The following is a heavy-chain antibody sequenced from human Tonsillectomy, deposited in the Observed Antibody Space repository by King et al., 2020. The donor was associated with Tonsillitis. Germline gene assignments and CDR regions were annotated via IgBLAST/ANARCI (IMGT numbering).Heavy chain of an antibody. Sequence: QLQESGPGLVKASETLSLTCTVSGGSISSSSYYWGWIRQPPGKGLGWIGNIHYSGSTSYNPSLKSRVTISVDTSKNQFSLKLSSVTAADTAVYYCARTSGITVFGVGHNWFDPWGQGTLVTVSS. CDR3: ARTSGITVFGVGHNWFDP. CDR1: GGSISSSSYY. D-gene: IGHD3-3*01. J-gene: IGHJ5*02. V-gene: IGHV4-39*01. CDR2: IHYSGST.